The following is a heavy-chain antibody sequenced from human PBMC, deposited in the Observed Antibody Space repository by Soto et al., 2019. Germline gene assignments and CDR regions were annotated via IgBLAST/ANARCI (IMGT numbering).Heavy chain of an antibody. CDR2: IRSKANSYAT. D-gene: IGHD3-22*01. CDR3: TYDSSGYDAFDI. CDR1: GFTFSGSA. J-gene: IGHJ3*02. V-gene: IGHV3-73*01. Sequence: GGSLRLSCAASGFTFSGSAMHWVRQASGKGLEWVGRIRSKANSYATAYAASVKGRFTISRDDSKNTAYLQMNSLKTEDTAVYYCTYDSSGYDAFDIWGQETMVTVSS.